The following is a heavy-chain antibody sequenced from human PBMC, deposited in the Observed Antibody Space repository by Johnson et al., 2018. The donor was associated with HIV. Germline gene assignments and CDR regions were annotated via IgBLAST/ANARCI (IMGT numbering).Heavy chain of an antibody. CDR2: LNNNGDSA. Sequence: VQLVESGGGLVQPGGSLSLSCVASGFTFSDYALHLVRPAPGTPLDYVSALNNNGDSAYYATSVRDRFTISRDNSNNTLYHQMGSLRDEDMAVYYCARVGIGSYYARDAFDVWGQGTMVTVSS. J-gene: IGHJ3*01. V-gene: IGHV3-64*01. CDR3: ARVGIGSYYARDAFDV. CDR1: GFTFSDYA. D-gene: IGHD1-26*01.